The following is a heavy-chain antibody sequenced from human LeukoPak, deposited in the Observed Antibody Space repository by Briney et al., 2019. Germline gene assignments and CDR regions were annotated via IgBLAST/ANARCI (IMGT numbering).Heavy chain of an antibody. J-gene: IGHJ4*02. CDR3: ARDVGTTEYIDY. CDR1: GFTFSSYS. D-gene: IGHD4-17*01. CDR2: ISSSSSYI. Sequence: PGGSLRFSCAASGFTFSSYSMNWVRQAPGKGLEWVSSISSSSSYIYYADSVKGRFTISRDNAKNSLYLQMNSLRAEDTAVYYCARDVGTTEYIDYWGQGTLVTVSS. V-gene: IGHV3-21*01.